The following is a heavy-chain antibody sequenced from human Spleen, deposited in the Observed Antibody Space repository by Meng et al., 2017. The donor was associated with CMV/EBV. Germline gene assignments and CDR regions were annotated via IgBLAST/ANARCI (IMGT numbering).Heavy chain of an antibody. Sequence: GESLKISCAASGFTFSSYTMHWVRQAPGKGLEWVSFISSSGSTIYYADSVKGRFTISRDNAKNSLYLQMNSLRAEDTAVYYCARLRFVYRGDYWGQGTLVTVSS. D-gene: IGHD3-16*01. CDR1: GFTFSSYT. J-gene: IGHJ4*02. V-gene: IGHV3-48*04. CDR2: ISSSGSTI. CDR3: ARLRFVYRGDY.